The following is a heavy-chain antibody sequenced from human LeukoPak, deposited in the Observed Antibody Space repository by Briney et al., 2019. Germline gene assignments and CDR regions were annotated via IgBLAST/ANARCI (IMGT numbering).Heavy chain of an antibody. Sequence: GGSLRLSCAASGFTFSSYAMSWVRQAPGKGLEWVSAISGSGGSTYYADSVKGRFPITRDISKNTLYLQMNSLRVEDTGVYYCAKAHAYGEDYWGQGTLVTVSS. D-gene: IGHD4-17*01. CDR3: AKAHAYGEDY. CDR1: GFTFSSYA. V-gene: IGHV3-23*01. J-gene: IGHJ4*02. CDR2: ISGSGGST.